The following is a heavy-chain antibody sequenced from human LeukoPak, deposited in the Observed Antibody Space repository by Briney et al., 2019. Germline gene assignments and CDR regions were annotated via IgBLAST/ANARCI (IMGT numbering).Heavy chain of an antibody. D-gene: IGHD2/OR15-2a*01. Sequence: GASVTVSCKTSGYTFVNYYIHWVRQAPGQGLEWMGIINPDGGRTTYAQRFQGRVTMTEDTSTATAYMDLSSLRPDDTAVYYCATDFYRGRQFDYWGQGTLVTVSS. V-gene: IGHV1-46*01. CDR3: ATDFYRGRQFDY. J-gene: IGHJ4*02. CDR2: INPDGGRT. CDR1: GYTFVNYY.